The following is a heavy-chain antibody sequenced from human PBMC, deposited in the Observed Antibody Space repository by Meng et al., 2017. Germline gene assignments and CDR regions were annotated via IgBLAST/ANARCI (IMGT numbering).Heavy chain of an antibody. J-gene: IGHJ2*01. CDR3: ARGVVPNWYFDL. CDR2: ISYDGSNK. V-gene: IGHV3-30*01. CDR1: GFTFSSYA. D-gene: IGHD2-15*01. Sequence: GESLKISCAASGFTFSSYAMSWVRQAPGKGLEWVAVISYDGSNKYYADSVKGRFTISRDNSKNTLYLQMNSLRAEDTAVYYCARGVVPNWYFDLWGRGTLVTVSS.